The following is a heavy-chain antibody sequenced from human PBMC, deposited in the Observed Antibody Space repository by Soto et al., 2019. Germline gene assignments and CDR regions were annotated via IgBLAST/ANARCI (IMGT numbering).Heavy chain of an antibody. CDR3: ARARDY. CDR1: GGSISSGGYS. Sequence: PSETLSLTCAVSGGSISSGGYSWSWIRQPPGKGLEWIGYMYHSGSTYYNPSLKSRVTISIDRSKNQFSLKLSSVTAADTAVYYCARARDYWGQGILVTVSS. V-gene: IGHV4-30-2*01. CDR2: MYHSGST. J-gene: IGHJ4*02.